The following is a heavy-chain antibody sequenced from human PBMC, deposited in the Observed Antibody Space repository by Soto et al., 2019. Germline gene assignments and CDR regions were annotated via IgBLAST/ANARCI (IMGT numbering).Heavy chain of an antibody. J-gene: IGHJ4*02. CDR1: GFTFSNYA. CDR2: ISYDGSIK. D-gene: IGHD3-3*01. Sequence: PGGSLRLSCAASGFTFSNYAMDWVRQAPGKGLKWVAAISYDGSIKYYADSVKGRFTISRDNSKNTLYLQMNSLRPEDTAVYYCARDFGPRDFFDYWGQGTLVTVSS. V-gene: IGHV3-30-3*01. CDR3: ARDFGPRDFFDY.